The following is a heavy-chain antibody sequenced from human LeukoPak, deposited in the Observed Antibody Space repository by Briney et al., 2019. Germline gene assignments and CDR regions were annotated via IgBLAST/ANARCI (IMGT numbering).Heavy chain of an antibody. D-gene: IGHD6-19*01. CDR3: ARLAVAGNYFDY. J-gene: IGHJ4*02. CDR1: GYTFTSYY. CDR2: INPNSGGT. V-gene: IGHV1-2*02. Sequence: GASVKVSCKASGYTFTSYYMHWVRQAPGQGLEWMGWINPNSGGTNYAQKFQGRVTMTRDTSISTAYMELSRLRSDDTAVYYCARLAVAGNYFDYWGQGPLVTVSP.